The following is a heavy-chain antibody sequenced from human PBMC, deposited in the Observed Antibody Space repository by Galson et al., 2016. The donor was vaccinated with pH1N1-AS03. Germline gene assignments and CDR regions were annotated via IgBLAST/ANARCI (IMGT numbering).Heavy chain of an antibody. CDR2: ISGLGEST. D-gene: IGHD4-17*01. CDR3: ANRGDTLGFFES. V-gene: IGHV3-23*01. CDR1: GFIFSNYA. J-gene: IGHJ4*02. Sequence: SLRLSCAASGFIFSNYAMTWVRQAPGKGLQWVSTISGLGESTKYADSVKGRFTISRDNSKNTVNLHMNSLRVEDTAAYYCANRGDTLGFFESWGQGTLVTVSS.